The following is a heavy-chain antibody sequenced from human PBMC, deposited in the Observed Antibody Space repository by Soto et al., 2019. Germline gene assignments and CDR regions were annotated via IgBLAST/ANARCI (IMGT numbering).Heavy chain of an antibody. CDR3: ARTAKDYDFWSGYDKWSRRDYYYGMDV. J-gene: IGHJ6*02. CDR2: IFSNDEN. CDR1: GFSLSNARMG. D-gene: IGHD3-3*01. Sequence: QVTLKESGPVLVKPTATLTLPCTVSGFSLSNARMGVSWIRQPPGKALEWLAHIFSNDENSYSTSLKSRLTISKDTSKSQVVHTMTHMDPVDTATYYCARTAKDYDFWSGYDKWSRRDYYYGMDVWGQGTTVTVSS. V-gene: IGHV2-26*01.